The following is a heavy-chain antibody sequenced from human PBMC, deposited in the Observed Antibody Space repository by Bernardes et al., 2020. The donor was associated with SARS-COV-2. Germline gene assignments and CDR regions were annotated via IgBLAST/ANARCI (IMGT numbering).Heavy chain of an antibody. J-gene: IGHJ3*02. CDR1: GGSISSYY. D-gene: IGHD2-2*03. CDR3: TRNMDHYDTLDM. Sequence: SETLSLTCTVSGGSISSYYWSWIRQPPGKGLEWIGYIYYSGSTNYNPSLKSRVTISVDTSKNQFSLKLSSVTAADTAVYYCTRNMDHYDTLDMWGRGTMVTVSS. CDR2: IYYSGST. V-gene: IGHV4-59*08.